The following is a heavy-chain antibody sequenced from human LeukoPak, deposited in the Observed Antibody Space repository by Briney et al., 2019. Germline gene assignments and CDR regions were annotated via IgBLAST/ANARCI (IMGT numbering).Heavy chain of an antibody. CDR3: ARDRDGYFDY. V-gene: IGHV3-74*01. Sequence: GGSLRLSCAASGFTFSRYSMNWVRQAPGKGLEWVSFINSDGSGTRYADSVKGRFTISRDNAKNTLYLQMNSLRAEDTAVYYCARDRDGYFDYWGQGALVTVSS. CDR1: GFTFSRYS. CDR2: INSDGSGT. J-gene: IGHJ4*02. D-gene: IGHD5-24*01.